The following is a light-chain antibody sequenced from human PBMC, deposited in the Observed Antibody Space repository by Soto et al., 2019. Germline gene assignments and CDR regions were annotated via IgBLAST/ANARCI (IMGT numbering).Light chain of an antibody. CDR2: LGS. CDR3: MQALQAPYT. J-gene: IGKJ2*01. V-gene: IGKV2-28*01. Sequence: DIVMTQSPVSLPVTPGEPASFSCRSSQSLLHGNGYNYLDWYLQKPGQSPQLLIYLGSNRASGVPDRFSGSGSGTDFTLEISRVEAEDVGVYYCMQALQAPYTFGQGTKLEIK. CDR1: QSLLHGNGYNY.